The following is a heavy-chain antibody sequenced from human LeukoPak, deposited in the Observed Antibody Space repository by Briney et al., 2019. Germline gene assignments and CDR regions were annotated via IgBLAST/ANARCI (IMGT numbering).Heavy chain of an antibody. CDR1: GYTFISYY. D-gene: IGHD4-11*01. Sequence: ASVKVSCKASGYTFISYYIHWVRQAPGQGLEWVGIISPRDDTTSYAQRFQGRVTVTRDTTTTTVHTELSSLRSEDTAVYYCTRVHDYRTSGEYFQHWGQGTLVTVSS. CDR2: ISPRDDTT. J-gene: IGHJ1*01. CDR3: TRVHDYRTSGEYFQH. V-gene: IGHV1-46*03.